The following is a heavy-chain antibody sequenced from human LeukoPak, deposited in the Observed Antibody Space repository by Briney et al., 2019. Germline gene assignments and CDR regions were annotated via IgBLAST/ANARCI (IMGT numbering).Heavy chain of an antibody. CDR2: INPNNGGT. D-gene: IGHD1-26*01. J-gene: IGHJ4*02. Sequence: PSVKVSCKASGYTFTVYYMHWLRQAPGQGLEWMGRINPNNGGTNYAQNFQGRVTMTRDTSISTAYMELSSLISDDTAVYYCASQNMEWELLAFDYWGQGTLVTVSS. V-gene: IGHV1-2*06. CDR1: GYTFTVYY. CDR3: ASQNMEWELLAFDY.